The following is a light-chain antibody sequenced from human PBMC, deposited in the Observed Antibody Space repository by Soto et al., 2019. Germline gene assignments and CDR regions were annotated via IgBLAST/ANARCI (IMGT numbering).Light chain of an antibody. CDR1: ESVDFH. CDR3: QQRSNWPPIT. CDR2: DAS. Sequence: VLTQSPPTLSLSPGKRATLSCRASESVDFHLACYQQKPGQAPRLVIYDASVRATGTPDRFSGSGSGTDFSPTISSLETEDFAVYYCQQRSNWPPITCGQGTRLEIK. V-gene: IGKV3-11*01. J-gene: IGKJ5*01.